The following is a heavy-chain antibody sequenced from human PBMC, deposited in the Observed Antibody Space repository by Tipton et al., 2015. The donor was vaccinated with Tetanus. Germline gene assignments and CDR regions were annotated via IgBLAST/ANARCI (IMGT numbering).Heavy chain of an antibody. D-gene: IGHD2-2*01. CDR2: ISYDGSTK. CDR1: EFTFSTYG. J-gene: IGHJ6*02. CDR3: AREDSNVVVVPAYYYYGMDV. Sequence: SLRLSCAASEFTFSTYGMHWVRQAPGKGLEWVAGISYDGSTKYYADSVKGRFTISRDNSKNTLYLQMNSLRAEDTAVYYCAREDSNVVVVPAYYYYGMDVWGQGTTVTVSS. V-gene: IGHV3-30*03.